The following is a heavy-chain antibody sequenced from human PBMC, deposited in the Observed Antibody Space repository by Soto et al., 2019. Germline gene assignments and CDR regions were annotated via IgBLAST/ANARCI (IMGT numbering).Heavy chain of an antibody. J-gene: IGHJ4*02. CDR2: ITDSGYTA. CDR1: GFSFGTFV. Sequence: GGSLRLSCAASGFSFGTFVMTWFRQAPGGGLEWVASITDSGYTASYAETVEGRFTVSRDNSKNKLHLQMNDLRAEDTATYYCAKNGQWLATPPEAWGQGTLVTVSS. D-gene: IGHD6-19*01. CDR3: AKNGQWLATPPEA. V-gene: IGHV3-23*01.